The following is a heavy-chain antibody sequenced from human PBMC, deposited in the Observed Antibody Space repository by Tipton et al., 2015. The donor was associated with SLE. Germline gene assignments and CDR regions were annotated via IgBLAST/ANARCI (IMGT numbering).Heavy chain of an antibody. CDR3: ATLHLYSYPSGY. Sequence: TLSLTCAVYGGSFSGYYWSWIRQPPGKGLEWIGEINYSGSTNYNPSLKSRVTISVDTSKNQFSLKLSSVTAADTAVYYCATLHLYSYPSGYWGQGTLVTVSS. V-gene: IGHV4-34*01. J-gene: IGHJ4*02. CDR2: INYSGST. D-gene: IGHD5-18*01. CDR1: GGSFSGYY.